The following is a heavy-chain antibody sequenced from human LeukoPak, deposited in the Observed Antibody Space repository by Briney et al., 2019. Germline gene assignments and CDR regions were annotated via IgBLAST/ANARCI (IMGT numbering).Heavy chain of an antibody. CDR1: GFTFRNYA. J-gene: IGHJ6*04. V-gene: IGHV3-30*04. D-gene: IGHD3-10*02. Sequence: GGSLRLSCAASGFTFRNYAMHWVRQAPGKGLEWVAVISYDGSNKLYADSVKGRFTISRDNSKNSLYLQMSSLRAEDTAVYYCAELGITMIGGVWGKGTTVTISS. CDR2: ISYDGSNK. CDR3: AELGITMIGGV.